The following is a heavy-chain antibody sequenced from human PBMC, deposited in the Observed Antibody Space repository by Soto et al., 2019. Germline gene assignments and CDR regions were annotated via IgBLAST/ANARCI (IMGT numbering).Heavy chain of an antibody. V-gene: IGHV3-7*03. CDR2: IKEDGSEK. J-gene: IGHJ6*02. Sequence: PGGSLRFSCAASGFTFSNSWMSWVRQAPGKGLEWVANIKEDGSEKDYVDPVKGRFTITRDNAKNSLYLQMNNLRAEDTAVYFCTRKRFGMDVWGHGTTVTVSS. CDR1: GFTFSNSW. CDR3: TRKRFGMDV.